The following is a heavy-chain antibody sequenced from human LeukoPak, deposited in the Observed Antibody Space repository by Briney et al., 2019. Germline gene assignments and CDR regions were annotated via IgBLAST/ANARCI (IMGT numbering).Heavy chain of an antibody. V-gene: IGHV1-69*04. J-gene: IGHJ4*02. Sequence: ASVKVSCKASGGTLSNSAISWVRQAPGRGLEWMGRIIPMFYVANYTQKFQDRLTITADKSTSTAYMELSSLRSEDTAVYYCAREADEGYGGNLDYWGQGTLVTVSS. CDR1: GGTLSNSA. CDR2: IIPMFYVA. D-gene: IGHD4-23*01. CDR3: AREADEGYGGNLDY.